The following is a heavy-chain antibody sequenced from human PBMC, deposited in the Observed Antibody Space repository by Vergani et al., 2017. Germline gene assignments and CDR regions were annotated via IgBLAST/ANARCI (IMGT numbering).Heavy chain of an antibody. CDR3: ARVIYRDEASTGYRLEGMDI. D-gene: IGHD3-9*01. Sequence: QVQLEESGPGLVKPSETLSLTCTVSGGSFNTYYWSWIRQSPGKGLEWIGYIYSTASTNYTSSLNSRVTISVDTSKNQFSLKLRSVTAADTAVYFCARVIYRDEASTGYRLEGMDIWGQGTTVTISS. V-gene: IGHV4-59*13. CDR2: IYSTAST. CDR1: GGSFNTYY. J-gene: IGHJ6*02.